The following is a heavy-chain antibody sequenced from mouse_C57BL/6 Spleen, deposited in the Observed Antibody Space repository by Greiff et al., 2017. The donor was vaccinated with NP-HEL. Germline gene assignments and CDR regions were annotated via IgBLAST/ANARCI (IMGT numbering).Heavy chain of an antibody. CDR2: INPSNGGT. Sequence: VQRVESGTELVKPGASVKLSCKASGYTFTSYWMHWVKQRPGQGLEWIGNINPSNGGTNYNEKFKSKATLTVDKSSSTAYMQLSSLTSEDSAVYYCARWLPWYFDVWGTGTTVTVSS. CDR3: ARWLPWYFDV. CDR1: GYTFTSYW. V-gene: IGHV1-53*01. J-gene: IGHJ1*03. D-gene: IGHD2-2*01.